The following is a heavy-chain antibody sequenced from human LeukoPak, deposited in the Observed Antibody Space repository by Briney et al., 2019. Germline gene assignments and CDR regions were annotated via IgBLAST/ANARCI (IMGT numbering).Heavy chain of an antibody. J-gene: IGHJ4*02. CDR3: ARDPLFDY. CDR2: IYTSGST. V-gene: IGHV4-61*02. CDR1: GGSISSGSYY. Sequence: PSQTLSLTCTVSGGSISSGSYYWSWIRQPAGKGLEWTGRIYTSGSTNYNPSLKSRVTISVDTSKNQFSLKLSSVTAADTAVYYCARDPLFDYWGQGTLVTVSS.